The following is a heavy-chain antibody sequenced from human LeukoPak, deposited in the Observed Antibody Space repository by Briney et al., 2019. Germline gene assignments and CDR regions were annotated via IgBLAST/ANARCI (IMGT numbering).Heavy chain of an antibody. J-gene: IGHJ4*02. V-gene: IGHV3-21*04. CDR3: ARDLAWGAFDY. Sequence: GGSLRLSCAASGFSFSSYSMKWVRQAPGKGLEWVSSISSSSNYIYYADSVQGRFTISRDDSKNTLSLQMNSLRVEDTAVYYCARDLAWGAFDYWGQGTLVTVSS. D-gene: IGHD7-27*01. CDR1: GFSFSSYS. CDR2: ISSSSNYI.